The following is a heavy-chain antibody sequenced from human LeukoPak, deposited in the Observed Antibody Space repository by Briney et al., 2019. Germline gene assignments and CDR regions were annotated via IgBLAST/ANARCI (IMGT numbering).Heavy chain of an antibody. J-gene: IGHJ6*03. CDR1: GGSITRFY. CDR2: IYDIGTT. CDR3: ARDWWFGEAYYMDV. Sequence: PSETLSLTCTVSGGSITRFYWSWIRQPPGKGLEWIGYIYDIGTTNYNPSLKTRVTMSVDTSKNQFSLKLSSVTAADTAVYYCARDWWFGEAYYMDVWGKGTTVTVSS. V-gene: IGHV4-59*12. D-gene: IGHD3-10*01.